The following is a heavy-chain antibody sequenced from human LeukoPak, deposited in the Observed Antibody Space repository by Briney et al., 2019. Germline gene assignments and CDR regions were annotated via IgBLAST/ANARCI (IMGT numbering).Heavy chain of an antibody. CDR2: IYYSGST. J-gene: IGHJ4*02. Sequence: SETLSLTCTVSGGSISSYYWRWIRQPPGKGLEWIGYIYYSGSTNYNPSLKSRVTISVDTSKNQFSLKLSSVTAADTAVYYCARARPRSVYYFDYWGQGTLVTVSS. V-gene: IGHV4-59*01. CDR3: ARARPRSVYYFDY. CDR1: GGSISSYY. D-gene: IGHD6-6*01.